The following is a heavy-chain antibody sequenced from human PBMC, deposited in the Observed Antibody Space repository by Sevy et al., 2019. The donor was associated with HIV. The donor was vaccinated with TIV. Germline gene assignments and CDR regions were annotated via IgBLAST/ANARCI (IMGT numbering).Heavy chain of an antibody. CDR3: ANAYSGSYSHSYLYALDV. D-gene: IGHD1-26*01. CDR2: ISHDGVNE. Sequence: GGSLRLSCIGSGFSFSYYGIHWVRQAPGKGLDWVALISHDGVNEYYADSVKGRLTISRDNSKNTVYLEMNSLRNEDTAIYFYANAYSGSYSHSYLYALDVWGQGTTVTVSS. V-gene: IGHV3-30*18. J-gene: IGHJ6*02. CDR1: GFSFSYYG.